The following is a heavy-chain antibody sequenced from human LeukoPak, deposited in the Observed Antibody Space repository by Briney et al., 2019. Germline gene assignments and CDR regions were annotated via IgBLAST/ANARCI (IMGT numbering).Heavy chain of an antibody. CDR2: INTNAGHP. CDR1: GFTFTNYD. CDR3: ARDATYYYDSSGYYFDY. Sequence: ASVKVSCKASGFTFTNYDINWVRQAPGQGLEWMGWINTNAGHPTYAQGFTGRFVFSLDTSVSTAYLQISSLRAEDTAVYYCARDATYYYDSSGYYFDYWGQGTLVTVSS. V-gene: IGHV7-4-1*02. J-gene: IGHJ4*02. D-gene: IGHD3-22*01.